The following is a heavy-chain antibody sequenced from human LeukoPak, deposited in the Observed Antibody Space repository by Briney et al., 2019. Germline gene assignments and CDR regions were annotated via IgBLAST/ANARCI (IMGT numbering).Heavy chain of an antibody. J-gene: IGHJ4*02. CDR1: GFTFSSYG. Sequence: GRSLRLSCAASGFTFSSYGMHWVRQAPGKGLEWVAVISYDGSNKYYADSVKGRFTISRDNSKNTLYLQMNSLRAEDTAVYYCASVMHYYDSSGPGYWGQGTLVTVSS. CDR3: ASVMHYYDSSGPGY. V-gene: IGHV3-30*03. D-gene: IGHD3-22*01. CDR2: ISYDGSNK.